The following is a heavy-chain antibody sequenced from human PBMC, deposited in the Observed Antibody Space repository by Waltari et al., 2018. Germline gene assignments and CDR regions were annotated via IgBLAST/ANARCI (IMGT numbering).Heavy chain of an antibody. CDR2: ISRISTTI. CDR3: ARENYYGSGTYPMDV. Sequence: EVQLVESGGGLVQPGGSLRLSCAASEFTFSSYRMNWVRQAPGKGLGGVSYISRISTTIYYADSVKGRFTISRDNAKNSLYLQMNSLRDEDTAVYYCARENYYGSGTYPMDVWGKGTTVTVSS. D-gene: IGHD3-10*01. V-gene: IGHV3-48*02. CDR1: EFTFSSYR. J-gene: IGHJ6*04.